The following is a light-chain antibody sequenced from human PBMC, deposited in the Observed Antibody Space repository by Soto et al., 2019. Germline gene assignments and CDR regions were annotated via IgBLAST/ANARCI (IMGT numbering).Light chain of an antibody. Sequence: DIQMTQSPSSLSASVGDRVTITCRASESIRSYLNWYQQKPGKAPKLLIYGASSLQSGVPSRFSGGGPGTDFTLTISSLQPEDFATYYCQQSFSTPRFTFGPGTRVDI. V-gene: IGKV1-39*01. CDR2: GAS. J-gene: IGKJ3*01. CDR3: QQSFSTPRFT. CDR1: ESIRSY.